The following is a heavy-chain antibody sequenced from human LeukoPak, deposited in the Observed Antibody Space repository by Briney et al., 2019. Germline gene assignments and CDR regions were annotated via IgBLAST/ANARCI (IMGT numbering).Heavy chain of an antibody. J-gene: IGHJ4*02. Sequence: ASVKVSCKAFGYTFTDYYMHWVRQAPGQGLEWMGWISAYNGNTNYAQNLQGRVSMTTDTSTSTAYMELRSLRSDDTALYYCARVGGNYLTTFDSWGQGTLVTVSS. CDR3: ARVGGNYLTTFDS. CDR1: GYTFTDYY. D-gene: IGHD1-26*01. V-gene: IGHV1-18*04. CDR2: ISAYNGNT.